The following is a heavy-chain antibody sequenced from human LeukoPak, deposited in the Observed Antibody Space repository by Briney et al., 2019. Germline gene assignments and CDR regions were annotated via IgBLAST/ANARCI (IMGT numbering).Heavy chain of an antibody. CDR1: GGTFSSYA. J-gene: IGHJ6*02. CDR2: ISYDGSNK. D-gene: IGHD2-15*01. Sequence: SCKASGGTFSSYAMHWVRQAPGKGLEWVAVISYDGSNKYYADCVKGRFTISRDNSKNTLYLQMNSLRAEDTAVYYCARDRCSGGSCYGYYYGMDVWGQGTTVTVSS. CDR3: ARDRCSGGSCYGYYYGMDV. V-gene: IGHV3-30-3*01.